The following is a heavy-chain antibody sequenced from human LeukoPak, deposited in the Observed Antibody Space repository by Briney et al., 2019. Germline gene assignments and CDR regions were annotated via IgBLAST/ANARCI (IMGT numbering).Heavy chain of an antibody. Sequence: ASVKVSCKASGYTFTGYYMHWVRQAPGQGLEWMGGFDPEDGETIYAQKFQGRVTMTEDTSTDTAYMELSSLRSEDTAVYYCATSTMVRGALGYFDYWGQGTLVTVSS. CDR2: FDPEDGET. V-gene: IGHV1-24*01. CDR3: ATSTMVRGALGYFDY. CDR1: GYTFTGYY. D-gene: IGHD3-10*01. J-gene: IGHJ4*02.